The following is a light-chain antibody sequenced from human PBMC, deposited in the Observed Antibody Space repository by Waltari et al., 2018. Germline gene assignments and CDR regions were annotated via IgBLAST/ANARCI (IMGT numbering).Light chain of an antibody. V-gene: IGKV3-20*01. J-gene: IGKJ1*01. Sequence: IMLTQSPGTLSLSPGEIATLSCRASQSISRYLAWYQQKPGQAPRLLIYGASTRATGIPDRFSGSGSGTDFSLTISGLEPEDSAVYYCQHHFRLPATFGQGTKVEIK. CDR1: QSISRY. CDR2: GAS. CDR3: QHHFRLPAT.